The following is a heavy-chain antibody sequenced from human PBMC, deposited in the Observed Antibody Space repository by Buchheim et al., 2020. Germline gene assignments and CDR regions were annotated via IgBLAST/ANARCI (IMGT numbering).Heavy chain of an antibody. Sequence: QVQLVQSGAEVKKPGASVMVSCKASGYTFSGYYMHWVRQAPGQGLEWMGWINPNSGVTKYALRFQGRVTMTRDTSISPAYMELRSLISDDTAVYYCARDRDYSKFGYYYYGMDVWGQGTT. V-gene: IGHV1-2*02. J-gene: IGHJ6*02. CDR1: GYTFSGYY. CDR3: ARDRDYSKFGYYYYGMDV. D-gene: IGHD4-11*01. CDR2: INPNSGVT.